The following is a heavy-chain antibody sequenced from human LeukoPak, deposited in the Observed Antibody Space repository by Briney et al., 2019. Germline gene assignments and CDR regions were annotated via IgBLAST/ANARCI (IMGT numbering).Heavy chain of an antibody. Sequence: GGSLRLSCAASGFTFSSYAMSWVRQAPGKGLEWVSAMSGSDGSTYYADSVKGRFTVSSDNSKNSLYLQMKSLRAEDTAVYYCAKHFYDSSGYSRWGQRVLVTVSS. CDR1: GFTFSSYA. D-gene: IGHD3-22*01. V-gene: IGHV3-23*01. CDR3: AKHFYDSSGYSR. CDR2: MSGSDGST. J-gene: IGHJ4*02.